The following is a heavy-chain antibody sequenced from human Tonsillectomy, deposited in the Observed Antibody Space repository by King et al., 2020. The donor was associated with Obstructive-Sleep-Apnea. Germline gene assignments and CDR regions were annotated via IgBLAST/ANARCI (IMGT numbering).Heavy chain of an antibody. J-gene: IGHJ2*01. CDR1: GYSFTRFW. CDR3: AGRPAGGPPDRYFDL. V-gene: IGHV5-51*01. D-gene: IGHD3-10*01. CDR2: IYPGDSDT. Sequence: QLVQSGAEVKKPGESVKISCKGSGYSFTRFWIGWVRQMPGKGLEWMGIIYPGDSDTTYSPSFQGQVTISVDKSISTAYLQWKSLKASDTAMYYCAGRPAGGPPDRYFDLWGRGTLVTVSS.